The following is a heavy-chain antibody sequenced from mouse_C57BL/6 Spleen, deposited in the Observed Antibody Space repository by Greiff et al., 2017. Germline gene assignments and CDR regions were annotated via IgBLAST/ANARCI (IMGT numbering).Heavy chain of an antibody. Sequence: EVQRVESGGGLVKPGGSLKLSCAASGFTFSSYAMSWVRQTPDKRLEWVATISDGGSYTYYPDNVKGRFTISRDNAKNNLYLQMSHLKSEDTAMYYWARDLGDYGSSSWYFDVWGTGTTVTVSS. J-gene: IGHJ1*03. V-gene: IGHV5-4*01. CDR1: GFTFSSYA. D-gene: IGHD1-1*01. CDR2: ISDGGSYT. CDR3: ARDLGDYGSSSWYFDV.